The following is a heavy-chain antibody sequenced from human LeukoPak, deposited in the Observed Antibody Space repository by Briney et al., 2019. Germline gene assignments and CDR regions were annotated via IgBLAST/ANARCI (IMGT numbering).Heavy chain of an antibody. Sequence: PSETLSLTCTVSGGSISSYFWNWIRQPPGKGLEWIGYIYNSGTTKYNPSLKSRVTISVDTSKNQVSLRVSSVTAADTAVYYCARQSDCSGGACYDYWGQGTLVAVSS. CDR1: GGSISSYF. CDR2: IYNSGTT. J-gene: IGHJ4*02. D-gene: IGHD2-15*01. CDR3: ARQSDCSGGACYDY. V-gene: IGHV4-59*08.